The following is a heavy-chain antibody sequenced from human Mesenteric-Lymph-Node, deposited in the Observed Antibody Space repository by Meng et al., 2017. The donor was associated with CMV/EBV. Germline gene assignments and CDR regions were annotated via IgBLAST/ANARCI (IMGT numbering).Heavy chain of an antibody. D-gene: IGHD6-13*01. Sequence: ASVKVSCKASGYSFTGYYMHWVRQAPGQGLEWMGWISAYNGNTNYAQKLQGRVTMTTDTSTSTAYMELRSLRSDDTAVYYCARAYSSSWYGNNWFDPWGQGTLVTVSS. CDR2: ISAYNGNT. CDR1: GYSFTGYY. CDR3: ARAYSSSWYGNNWFDP. J-gene: IGHJ5*02. V-gene: IGHV1-18*04.